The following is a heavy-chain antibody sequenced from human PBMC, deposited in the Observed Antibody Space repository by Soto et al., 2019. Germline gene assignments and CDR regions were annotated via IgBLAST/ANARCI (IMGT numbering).Heavy chain of an antibody. D-gene: IGHD3-9*01. J-gene: IGHJ5*02. V-gene: IGHV3-48*01. CDR3: ASVGDILTGYYKWFVP. CDR1: GFTFSSYS. Sequence: GGSLRLSCAASGFTFSSYSMNWVRQAPGKGLEWVSYISSSSSTIYYADSVKGRFTISRDNAKNSLYLQMNSLRAEDTAVYYCASVGDILTGYYKWFVPLGQGTLVNVSS. CDR2: ISSSSSTI.